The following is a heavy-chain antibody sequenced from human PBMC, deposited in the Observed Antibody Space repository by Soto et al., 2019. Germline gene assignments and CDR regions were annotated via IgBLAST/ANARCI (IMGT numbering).Heavy chain of an antibody. CDR3: ARPNDYGDKEGWGPAFDI. J-gene: IGHJ3*02. D-gene: IGHD4-17*01. CDR1: GFTFRNYS. Sequence: SGGAPKLSCATPGFTFRNYSIDWGPQAPGEGVEYVSAISSNGGSTYYANSVKGRSTISRDNSKNTLYLQMGSLRAEDMAVYYCARPNDYGDKEGWGPAFDIWGQGTMVTVSS. V-gene: IGHV3-64*01. CDR2: ISSNGGST.